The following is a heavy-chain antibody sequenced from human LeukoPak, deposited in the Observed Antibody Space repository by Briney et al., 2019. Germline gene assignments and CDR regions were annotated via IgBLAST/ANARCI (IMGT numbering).Heavy chain of an antibody. CDR2: IISSRSYI. J-gene: IGHJ5*02. CDR3: APDYSNYVRWFDP. V-gene: IGHV3-21*01. D-gene: IGHD4-11*01. CDR1: GFTFSSYI. Sequence: PGGSLRLSCAASGFTFSSYIMNWVRQAPGKGLEVVSSIISSRSYIYYADAVKGRFTISRDNAKNSLYLQMNSLRAEDTAVYYCAPDYSNYVRWFDPWGQGTLVTVSS.